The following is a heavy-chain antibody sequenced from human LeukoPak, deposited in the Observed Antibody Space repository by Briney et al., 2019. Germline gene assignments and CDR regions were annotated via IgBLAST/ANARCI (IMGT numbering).Heavy chain of an antibody. CDR3: ARDSLYFFDY. CDR2: ISSSSSYI. Sequence: PGGSLRLSCAASGFTFGSYEMNWVRQAPGKGLEWVSSISSSSSYIYYADSVKGRFTISRDNAKNSLYLQMNSLRAEDTAFYYCARDSLYFFDYWGQGTLVTVSS. J-gene: IGHJ4*02. CDR1: GFTFGSYE. V-gene: IGHV3-21*01.